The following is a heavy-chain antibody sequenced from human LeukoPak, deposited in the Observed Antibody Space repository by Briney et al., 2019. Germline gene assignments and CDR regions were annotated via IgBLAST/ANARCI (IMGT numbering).Heavy chain of an antibody. Sequence: GESLKISCKGFGYSFTSHWIGWVRQMPGKGLEWMGIIYPGDSNTRYSPSFQGQVTISADKSTAYLQWTSLKASDTAMYYCARHNCYSNYHYGMDVWGQGTTVTVSS. J-gene: IGHJ6*02. CDR3: ARHNCYSNYHYGMDV. V-gene: IGHV5-51*01. CDR2: IYPGDSNT. D-gene: IGHD4-11*01. CDR1: GYSFTSHW.